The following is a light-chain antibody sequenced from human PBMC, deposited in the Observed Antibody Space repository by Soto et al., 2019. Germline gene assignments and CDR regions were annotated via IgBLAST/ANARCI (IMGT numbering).Light chain of an antibody. J-gene: IGKJ1*01. CDR3: QQYNNWPPWT. CDR2: GAS. Sequence: EIVMTQSPATLSVSPGERATLSCRASQSVSSNLAWYQQKPGQAPRLLIYGASTRATGIPARFSGSGSGTEFTHTIRSLQSEDFAVYYCQQYNNWPPWTFGQGTKVAIK. V-gene: IGKV3-15*01. CDR1: QSVSSN.